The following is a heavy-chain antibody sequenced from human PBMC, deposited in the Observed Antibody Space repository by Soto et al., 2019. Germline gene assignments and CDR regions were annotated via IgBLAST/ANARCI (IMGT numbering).Heavy chain of an antibody. D-gene: IGHD6-19*01. CDR3: APSQWLGNYFDY. Sequence: GASVKISCKISGYPLTELSMHWVRQAPGKGLEWMGGFDPEDGETIYAQEFQGRVTMTEDTSTDTAYMELSSLRSEDTAVYYCAPSQWLGNYFDYWGEGTLVTGSS. CDR1: GYPLTELS. V-gene: IGHV1-24*01. CDR2: FDPEDGET. J-gene: IGHJ4*02.